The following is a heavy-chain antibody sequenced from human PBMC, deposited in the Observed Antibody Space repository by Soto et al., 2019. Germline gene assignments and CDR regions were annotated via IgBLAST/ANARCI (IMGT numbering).Heavy chain of an antibody. Sequence: PGGSLRLSCAASGFTFRSYWMHWVRQAPGKGLVWVSHINSDGSSTNYADSVKGRFTISRDNAKNTLYLQMNSLRTEDTAVYYCARDETQTFRSFVHYYGVDVWGQGTTVTVSS. CDR3: ARDETQTFRSFVHYYGVDV. CDR1: GFTFRSYW. V-gene: IGHV3-74*01. J-gene: IGHJ6*02. CDR2: INSDGSST. D-gene: IGHD3-10*01.